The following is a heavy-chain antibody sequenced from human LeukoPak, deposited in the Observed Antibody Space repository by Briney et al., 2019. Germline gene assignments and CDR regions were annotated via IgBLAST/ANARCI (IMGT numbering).Heavy chain of an antibody. CDR3: ARALEGYYGSGSYSED. CDR1: GGTFSSYA. Sequence: SVKVSCKASGGTFSSYAISWVRQAPGQGLEWMGGIIPIFGTANYAQKFQGRVTITADESTSTAYMELSSLRSEDTAVYYCARALEGYYGSGSYSEDWGQGTLVTVSS. V-gene: IGHV1-69*01. J-gene: IGHJ4*02. CDR2: IIPIFGTA. D-gene: IGHD3-10*01.